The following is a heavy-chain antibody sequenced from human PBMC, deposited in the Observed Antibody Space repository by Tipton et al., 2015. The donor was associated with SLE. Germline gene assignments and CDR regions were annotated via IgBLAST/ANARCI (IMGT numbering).Heavy chain of an antibody. V-gene: IGHV3-23*01. CDR2: ISGSGANT. CDR3: ARHLGVIVAFEV. Sequence: SLRLSCAASGFTFSSYGMSWVRQAPGKGLEWVSGISGSGANTYYADSVKGRFTISRDNSKRTLNLQMNSLRAEDTAVYYCARHLGVIVAFEVWGQGTVLTVSS. CDR1: GFTFSSYG. J-gene: IGHJ3*01. D-gene: IGHD3-10*01.